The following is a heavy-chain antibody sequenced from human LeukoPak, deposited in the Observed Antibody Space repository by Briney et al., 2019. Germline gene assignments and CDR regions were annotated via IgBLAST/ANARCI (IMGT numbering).Heavy chain of an antibody. CDR2: INTNTGNP. J-gene: IGHJ6*03. D-gene: IGHD6-19*01. Sequence: GASVKVSCKASGYTFTSYGISWVRQAPGQGLEWMGWINTNTGNPTYAQGFTGRFVFSLETSVNTAYLQITSLKAEDTAVYYCARVKSYSSGWRGREDYYYYMDVWGKGTTVTVSS. V-gene: IGHV7-4-1*02. CDR3: ARVKSYSSGWRGREDYYYYMDV. CDR1: GYTFTSYG.